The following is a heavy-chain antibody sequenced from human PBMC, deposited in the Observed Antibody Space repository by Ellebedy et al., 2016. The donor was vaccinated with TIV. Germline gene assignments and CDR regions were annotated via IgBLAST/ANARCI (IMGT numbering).Heavy chain of an antibody. CDR1: GFTFSSYA. CDR3: ARVHGDYVGWYFDL. CDR2: IGTAGDT. J-gene: IGHJ2*01. V-gene: IGHV3-13*01. D-gene: IGHD4-17*01. Sequence: GGSLRLSCAASGFTFSSYAMHWVRQGPGKGLEWVSAIGTAGDTYYPGSVKGRFTISRENAKNSVYLQMNSLRAGDTAVYYCARVHGDYVGWYFDLWGRGTLVTVSS.